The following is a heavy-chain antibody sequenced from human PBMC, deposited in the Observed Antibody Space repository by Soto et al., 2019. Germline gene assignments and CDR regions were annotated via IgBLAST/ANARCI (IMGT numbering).Heavy chain of an antibody. V-gene: IGHV1-2*02. Sequence: GASVEVSCKASGFSFTGYYIHWLRQAPGQGLEWMGWINAHSGGTEYAQKFQGRVTLTRDTSISTAYMELTSLRSDDTAVYFCATSISWYKDCFDPWGPGTLVTVSS. J-gene: IGHJ5*02. D-gene: IGHD6-13*01. CDR1: GFSFTGYY. CDR2: INAHSGGT. CDR3: ATSISWYKDCFDP.